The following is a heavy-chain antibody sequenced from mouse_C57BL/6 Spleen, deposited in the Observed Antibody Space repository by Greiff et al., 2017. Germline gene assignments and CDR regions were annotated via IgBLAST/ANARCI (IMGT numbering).Heavy chain of an antibody. Sequence: VQLQQSGAELARPGASVKLSCKASGYTFTSYGISWVKQRTGQGLEWIGEIYPRSGNTYYNEKFKGKATLTADKSSSTAYMELRSLASEDSAVYFWARGVEYDDYALDYWGQGTSVTVSS. J-gene: IGHJ4*01. D-gene: IGHD2-14*01. CDR2: IYPRSGNT. V-gene: IGHV1-81*01. CDR1: GYTFTSYG. CDR3: ARGVEYDDYALDY.